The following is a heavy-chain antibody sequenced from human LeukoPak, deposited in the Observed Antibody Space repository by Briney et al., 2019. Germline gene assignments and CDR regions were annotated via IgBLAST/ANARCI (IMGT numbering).Heavy chain of an antibody. D-gene: IGHD3-3*01. CDR3: ARDGIFGVVRYYYYMDV. V-gene: IGHV3-21*01. J-gene: IGHJ6*03. CDR1: GFTFSSYS. CDR2: ISSSSTYI. Sequence: PGGSLRLSCAASGFTFSSYSMNWVRQAPGKGLEWVSSISSSSTYIYYADSVKGRFTISRDNAKNSLYLQMNSLRAEDTAVYYCARDGIFGVVRYYYYMDVWGKGTTVTVSS.